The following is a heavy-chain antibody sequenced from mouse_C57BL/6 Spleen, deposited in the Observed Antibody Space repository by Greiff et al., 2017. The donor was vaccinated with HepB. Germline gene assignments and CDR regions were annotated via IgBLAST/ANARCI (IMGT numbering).Heavy chain of an antibody. CDR3: ARRVYGSSSYFDY. V-gene: IGHV1-52*01. CDR1: GYTFTSYW. Sequence: QVQLQQSGAELVRPGSSVKLSCKASGYTFTSYWMHWVKQRPIQGLEWIGNIDPSDSETHYNQKFKDKATLTVDKSSSTAYMQLSSLTSADSAVYYCARRVYGSSSYFDYWGQGTTLTVSS. J-gene: IGHJ2*01. CDR2: IDPSDSET. D-gene: IGHD1-1*01.